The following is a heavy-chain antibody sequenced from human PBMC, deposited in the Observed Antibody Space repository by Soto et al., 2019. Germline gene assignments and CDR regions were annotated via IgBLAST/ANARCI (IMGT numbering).Heavy chain of an antibody. CDR3: ARDTEKGSSWYYYYGMDV. CDR1: GGTFSSYA. V-gene: IGHV1-69*13. J-gene: IGHJ6*02. D-gene: IGHD6-13*01. Sequence: SVKVSCKASGGTFSSYAISWVRQAPGQGLEWMGGIIPIFGTANYAQKFQGRVTITADESTSTAYMELSSLRSEDTAVYYCARDTEKGSSWYYYYGMDVWGQGTTVTVSS. CDR2: IIPIFGTA.